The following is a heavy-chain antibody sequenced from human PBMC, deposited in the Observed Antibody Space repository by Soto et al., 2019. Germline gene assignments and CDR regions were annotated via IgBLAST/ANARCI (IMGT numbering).Heavy chain of an antibody. CDR1: GFTFSSYS. J-gene: IGHJ4*02. D-gene: IGHD1-26*01. Sequence: EVQLVESGGGLVKPGGSLRLSCAASGFTFSSYSMNWVRQAPGKGLEWVSSISSSSSYIYYAYSVKGRFTISRDNAKNSMYLKMNSLRAEDTAVYYWATHGRNDNWGQGTLVSVSS. CDR2: ISSSSSYI. CDR3: ATHGRNDN. V-gene: IGHV3-21*01.